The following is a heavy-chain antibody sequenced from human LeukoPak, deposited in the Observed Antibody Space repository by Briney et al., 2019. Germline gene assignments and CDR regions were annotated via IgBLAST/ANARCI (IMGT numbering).Heavy chain of an antibody. V-gene: IGHV3-21*01. Sequence: PGGSLRLSCAASGFTFSSYSMNWVRQAPGKGLEWVSSIGSSSSYIYYADSVKGRFTISRDNAKNPLYLQMNSLRAEDTAVYYCASRETTVTTSDAFDIWGQGTMVTVSS. J-gene: IGHJ3*02. D-gene: IGHD4-17*01. CDR3: ASRETTVTTSDAFDI. CDR2: IGSSSSYI. CDR1: GFTFSSYS.